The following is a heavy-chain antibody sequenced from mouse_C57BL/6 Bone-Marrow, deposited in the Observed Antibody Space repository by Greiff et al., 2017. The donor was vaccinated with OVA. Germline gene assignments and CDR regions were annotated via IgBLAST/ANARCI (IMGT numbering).Heavy chain of an antibody. CDR2: INPNNGGT. CDR1: GYTFTDYY. V-gene: IGHV1-26*01. CDR3: ASLSYYYAMDY. Sequence: EVQLHQSGPELVKPGASVKISCKASGYTFTDYYMNWVKQSHGKSLEWIGDINPNNGGTSYNQKFKGKATLTVDKSSSTAYMELRSLTSEDSAVYYCASLSYYYAMDYWGQGTSVTVSS. D-gene: IGHD2-3*01. J-gene: IGHJ4*01.